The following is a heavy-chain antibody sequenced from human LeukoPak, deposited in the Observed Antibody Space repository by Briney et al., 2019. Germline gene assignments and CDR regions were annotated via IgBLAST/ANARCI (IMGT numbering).Heavy chain of an antibody. J-gene: IGHJ3*02. CDR1: GYTFTSYE. D-gene: IGHD5-18*01. CDR3: ARVYSYGSLDAFDI. CDR2: MNPNSGNT. Sequence: ASVKVSCKASGYTFTSYEINWVRQATGQGLEWMGWMNPNSGNTGYAQKFQGRVTMTRNTSISTAYMELSSLRSEDTAVYYCARVYSYGSLDAFDIWGQGTMVTVSS. V-gene: IGHV1-8*01.